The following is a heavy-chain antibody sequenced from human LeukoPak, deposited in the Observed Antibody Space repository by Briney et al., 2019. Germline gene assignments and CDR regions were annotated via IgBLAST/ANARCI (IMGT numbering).Heavy chain of an antibody. D-gene: IGHD5-12*01. CDR1: GYSFSSYG. J-gene: IGHJ4*02. V-gene: IGHV1-18*01. CDR3: ARGLQDSPMATIYFEY. CDR2: ISAYNGNT. Sequence: ASVKVSCKASGYSFSSYGISWVRQAPGQGLEWMGWISAYNGNTNYAQKLQGRVTMTTDTSTSTAYMEVRSLSSDDTAVYYCARGLQDSPMATIYFEYWGQGTLVTVSS.